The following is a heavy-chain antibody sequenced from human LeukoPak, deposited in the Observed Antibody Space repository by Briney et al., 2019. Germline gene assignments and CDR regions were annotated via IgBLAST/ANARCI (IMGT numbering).Heavy chain of an antibody. CDR3: ARDKDYGGKGKDI. CDR1: GGSISSGGYY. CDR2: IYHSGST. V-gene: IGHV4-30-2*01. J-gene: IGHJ3*02. D-gene: IGHD4-23*01. Sequence: PSETLSLTCTVSGGSISSGGYYWSWIRQPPGKGLEWIGYIYHSGSTYYNPSLKSRVTISVDRSKNQFSLKLSSVTAADTAVYYCARDKDYGGKGKDIWGQGTMVTVSS.